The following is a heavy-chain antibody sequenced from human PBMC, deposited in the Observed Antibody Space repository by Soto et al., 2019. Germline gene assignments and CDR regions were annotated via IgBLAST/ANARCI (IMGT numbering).Heavy chain of an antibody. Sequence: QVQLVQSGAEVKKPGSSVKVSCKASGGTFSSYAISWVRQAPGQGIEWMGGIIPIFGTANYAQKFQGRVTITADESTSTAYMELSSLRSEDTAVYYCARYCSGGSCYPHYYYYYGMDVWGQGTTVTVSS. CDR2: IIPIFGTA. CDR3: ARYCSGGSCYPHYYYYYGMDV. J-gene: IGHJ6*02. D-gene: IGHD2-15*01. CDR1: GGTFSSYA. V-gene: IGHV1-69*01.